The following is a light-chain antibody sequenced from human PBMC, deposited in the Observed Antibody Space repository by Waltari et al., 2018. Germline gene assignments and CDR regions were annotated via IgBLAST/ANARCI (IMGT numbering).Light chain of an antibody. V-gene: IGLV8-61*01. Sequence: QTVVTQEPSLSVSPGGTVTLTCALSSGSVSRTSYPTWYQQTPGQPPRTLVYKGISRSSGVPDRFSGSILGNTAALTITGAQADDESDYYCSMYMGSGVWVFGGGTKLTVL. CDR2: KGI. CDR1: SGSVSRTSY. CDR3: SMYMGSGVWV. J-gene: IGLJ3*02.